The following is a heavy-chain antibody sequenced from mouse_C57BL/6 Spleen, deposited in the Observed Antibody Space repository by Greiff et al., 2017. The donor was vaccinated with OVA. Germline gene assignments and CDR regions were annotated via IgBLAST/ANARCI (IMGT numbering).Heavy chain of an antibody. CDR2: INPSNGGT. D-gene: IGHD2-5*01. CDR3: ARLRVYSNYFDY. Sequence: QVQLQQPGTELVKPGASVKLSCKASGYTFTSYWMHWVKQRPGQGLEWIGNINPSNGGTNYNEKFKSKATLTVDKSSSTAYMQLRSLTSEDSAVYYIARLRVYSNYFDYWGQGTTLTDSS. V-gene: IGHV1-53*01. CDR1: GYTFTSYW. J-gene: IGHJ2*01.